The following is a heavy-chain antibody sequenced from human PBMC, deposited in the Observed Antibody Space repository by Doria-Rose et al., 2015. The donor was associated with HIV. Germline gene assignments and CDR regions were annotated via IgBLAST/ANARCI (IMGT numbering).Heavy chain of an antibody. D-gene: IGHD6-13*01. CDR3: ARIKSSRWYHKYYFDF. Sequence: SGPVLVKPTATLTLTCTVSGVSLSSPGMGVSWIRQPPGKALEWLANIFSDDERFHKTSLKSRLTISRGTSKSQVVLTMTDMDPVDTATYYCARIKSSRWYHKYYFDFWGQGTLVIVSA. CDR1: GVSLSSPGMG. CDR2: IFSDDER. V-gene: IGHV2-26*01. J-gene: IGHJ4*02.